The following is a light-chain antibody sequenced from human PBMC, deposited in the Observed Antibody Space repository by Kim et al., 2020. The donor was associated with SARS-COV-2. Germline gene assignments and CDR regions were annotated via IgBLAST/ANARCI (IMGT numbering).Light chain of an antibody. V-gene: IGKV3-15*01. CDR3: QQYNNWPPWT. Sequence: EIVMTQSPATLSVSPGERATLSCRAGQSVRSNLAWYQQRPGQAPRLLIYGASTRATGTPARFSGSGFGTEFTLTISSLQSEDFAVYYCQQYNNWPPWTFGQGTKVDIK. CDR2: GAS. CDR1: QSVRSN. J-gene: IGKJ1*01.